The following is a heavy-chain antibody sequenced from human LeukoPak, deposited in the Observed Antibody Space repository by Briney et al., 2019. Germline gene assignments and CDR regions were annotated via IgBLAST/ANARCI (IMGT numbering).Heavy chain of an antibody. V-gene: IGHV1-69*05. CDR3: ARGGDKGYAYFDY. CDR2: IIPIFGTA. J-gene: IGHJ4*02. Sequence: GASVKVSCKASGGTFSSYAINWVRQAPGQGLEWMGGIIPIFGTANYAQKFQGGVTITTDESTSTAYMELSSLRSEDTAVYYCARGGDKGYAYFDYWGQGTLVTVSS. D-gene: IGHD5-12*01. CDR1: GGTFSSYA.